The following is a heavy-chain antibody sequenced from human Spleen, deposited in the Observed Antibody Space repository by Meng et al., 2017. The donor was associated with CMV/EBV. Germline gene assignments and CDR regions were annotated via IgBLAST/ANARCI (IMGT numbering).Heavy chain of an antibody. CDR1: GVAVSSNY. CDR3: ARAIFGGGDWYFDY. D-gene: IGHD2-21*02. CDR2: IYSGGST. Sequence: GLVLESGGAWFQPGGSLSLSCAAAGVAVSSNYMSWVRQAPGKGLEWVSIIYSGGSTYFADSVKGRFTISRDNSKNTLYLQMSSLRAEDTAVYYCARAIFGGGDWYFDYWGQGTLVTVSS. V-gene: IGHV3-53*01. J-gene: IGHJ4*02.